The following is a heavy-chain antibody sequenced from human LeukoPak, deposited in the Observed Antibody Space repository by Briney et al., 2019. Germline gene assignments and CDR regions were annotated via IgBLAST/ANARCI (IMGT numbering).Heavy chain of an antibody. CDR2: SDSGGDA. CDR1: GFSVNNNY. D-gene: IGHD5-12*01. Sequence: GGSLRLSCAASGFSVNNNYMNWVRQAPGKGLEWVSSVSDSGGDAYYTDSVKGRFTISRDNAKNSLYLQMNTLRAEDTAVYFCARDWGLVTTPADFYMDVWGKGTTVTVSS. CDR3: ARDWGLVTTPADFYMDV. J-gene: IGHJ6*03. V-gene: IGHV3-53*01.